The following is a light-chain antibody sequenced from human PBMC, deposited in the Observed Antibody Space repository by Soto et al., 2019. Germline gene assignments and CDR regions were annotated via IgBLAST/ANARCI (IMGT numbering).Light chain of an antibody. V-gene: IGKV3-11*01. CDR1: QSVSSY. CDR2: DAS. CDR3: QQRSNWPVT. J-gene: IGKJ4*01. Sequence: EIVLTQSPATLSLSPGERATLSCRASQSVSSYLAWYQQKPGQAPRLLIYDASNRATGIPARFSGSGSGTDFTLTISSLEPEDFAVYYCQQRSNWPVTVGGGTKVEI.